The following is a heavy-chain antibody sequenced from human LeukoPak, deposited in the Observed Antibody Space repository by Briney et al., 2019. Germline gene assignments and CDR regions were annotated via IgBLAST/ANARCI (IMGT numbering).Heavy chain of an antibody. Sequence: PSETLSLTCTVSGGSISSYYWSWIRQPPGKGLEWIGYIYYSGSTNYNPSLKSRVTISVDTSKNQFSLKLSSVTAADTAVYYCASFPRGEWLLPVDYWGQGTLVTVSS. CDR3: ASFPRGEWLLPVDY. D-gene: IGHD6-19*01. J-gene: IGHJ4*02. CDR2: IYYSGST. V-gene: IGHV4-59*01. CDR1: GGSISSYY.